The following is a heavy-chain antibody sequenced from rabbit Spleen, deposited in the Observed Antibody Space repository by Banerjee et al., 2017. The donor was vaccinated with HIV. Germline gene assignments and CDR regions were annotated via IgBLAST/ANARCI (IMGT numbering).Heavy chain of an antibody. D-gene: IGHD8-1*01. J-gene: IGHJ3*01. V-gene: IGHV1S45*01. Sequence: QEQVTETGGGLVQPGGSLTLSCKASGFSFSSYHMAWVRQAPGKGLEWIACIHAGSSGTTYYASWAKGRFTISKTSSTTVTLQMTSLTAADTATYFCARDLAGSSNFGDLWGQGTLVTVS. CDR2: IHAGSSGTT. CDR3: ARDLAGSSNFGDL. CDR1: GFSFSSYH.